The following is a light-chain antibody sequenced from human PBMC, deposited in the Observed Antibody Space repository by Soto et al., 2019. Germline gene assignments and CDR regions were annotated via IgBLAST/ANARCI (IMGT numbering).Light chain of an antibody. CDR2: DVS. Sequence: QSALTQPASVSGSPGQSITISCTGTSSDVGGYNYVSWYQQHPGKAPKLMIYDVSNRPSGVSNRFSGSKSGNTASLTISGLQAEDEADYYCSSDTSISTVVFGGGTKLTVL. J-gene: IGLJ2*01. V-gene: IGLV2-14*01. CDR1: SSDVGGYNY. CDR3: SSDTSISTVV.